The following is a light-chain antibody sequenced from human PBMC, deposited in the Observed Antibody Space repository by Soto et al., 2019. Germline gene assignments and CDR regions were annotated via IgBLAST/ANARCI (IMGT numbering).Light chain of an antibody. CDR3: CSYTTSTTPQIV. V-gene: IGLV2-14*01. Sequence: QSSLAQAASVSGSPGQSITISCTGTSSDVGGYNYVSWYQQQPGKAPKFMIYDVTNRPSGVSNRFSGSKSGNTASLTISGLQAEDEADYYCCSYTTSTTPQIVFGPVTNVP. CDR2: DVT. J-gene: IGLJ1*01. CDR1: SSDVGGYNY.